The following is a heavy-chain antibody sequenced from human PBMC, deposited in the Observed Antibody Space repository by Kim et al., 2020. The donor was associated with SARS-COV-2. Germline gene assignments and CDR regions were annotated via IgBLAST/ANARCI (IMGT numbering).Heavy chain of an antibody. CDR3: ARDGTYGDYVAFGD. Sequence: ASVKVSCKASGYTFLTYSINWVRQAPGQGLEWMGWINTNTGNPTYAQGFTGRFVFSLGTSVSTAFLQISTLKAQDTAVYYCARDGTYGDYVAFGDWGQGTLVTVAA. J-gene: IGHJ4*02. CDR1: GYTFLTYS. D-gene: IGHD4-17*01. CDR2: INTNTGNP. V-gene: IGHV7-4-1*02.